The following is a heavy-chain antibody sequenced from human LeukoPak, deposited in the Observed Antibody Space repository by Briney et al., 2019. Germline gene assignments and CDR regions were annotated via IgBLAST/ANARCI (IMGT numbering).Heavy chain of an antibody. Sequence: ASVKVSCKASGYTFTDNHMYWIRQAPGQGPECMGWINPNRGGTNYAQKFQGRITMTRDTSTSTAYMELSRLTSDDTAIYFCARELGRNAFDIWGQGTMVTVSP. CDR1: GYTFTDNH. CDR3: ARELGRNAFDI. V-gene: IGHV1-2*02. CDR2: INPNRGGT. J-gene: IGHJ3*02. D-gene: IGHD7-27*01.